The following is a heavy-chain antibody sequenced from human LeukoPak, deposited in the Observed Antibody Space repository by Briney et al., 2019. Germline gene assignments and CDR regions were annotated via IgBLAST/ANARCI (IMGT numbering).Heavy chain of an antibody. CDR2: IITSGGST. V-gene: IGHV3-23*01. CDR1: GFTFSSYA. CDR3: ATLRPGYCSSTSCPHPNYFDY. Sequence: GGSLRLSCAASGFTFSSYAMSWVRQAPGKGLEWVSAIITSGGSTYYADSRKGRFTNSRDNSKNTLYLQMNSLRAEDTAVYYCATLRPGYCSSTSCPHPNYFDYWGQGTLVTVSS. D-gene: IGHD2-2*01. J-gene: IGHJ4*02.